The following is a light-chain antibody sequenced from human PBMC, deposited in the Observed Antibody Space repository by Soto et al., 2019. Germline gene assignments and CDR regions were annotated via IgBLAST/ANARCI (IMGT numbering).Light chain of an antibody. V-gene: IGKV3D-20*02. J-gene: IGKJ1*01. Sequence: EIVLTQSPGTLSLSLGESAALSCRASQSVTSNYLVWYRQKPGQAPRLLIYAISSRAAGIPDRFNGRGSGTDFTLTITRLEPEDSAVYYCQQHSNSPWTFGQGTGVEV. CDR3: QQHSNSPWT. CDR1: QSVTSNY. CDR2: AIS.